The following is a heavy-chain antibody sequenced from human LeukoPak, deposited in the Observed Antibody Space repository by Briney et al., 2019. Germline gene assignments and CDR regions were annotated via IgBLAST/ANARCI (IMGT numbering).Heavy chain of an antibody. CDR1: GYTLTELS. D-gene: IGHD2-15*01. J-gene: IGHJ4*02. CDR3: AREPYCSGGSCSSAPLDY. V-gene: IGHV1-24*01. Sequence: ASVKVSCKVSGYTLTELSMHWVRQAPGKGLEWMGGFDPEDGETIYAQKFQGRVTMTEDTSTDTAYMELSSLRSEDTAVYYCAREPYCSGGSCSSAPLDYWGQGTLVTVSS. CDR2: FDPEDGET.